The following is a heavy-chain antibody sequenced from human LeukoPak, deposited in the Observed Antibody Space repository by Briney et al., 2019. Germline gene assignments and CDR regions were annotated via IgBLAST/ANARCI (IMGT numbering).Heavy chain of an antibody. CDR1: GGSFSGYY. Sequence: SENLSLTCAVYGGSFSGYYWSWIRQPPGKGLEWIGEINHSGSTNYNPSLKSRVTISVDTSKNQFSLKLSSVTAADTAVYYCARVGRTVPAAIANFFDYWGQGTLVTVSS. CDR3: ARVGRTVPAAIANFFDY. V-gene: IGHV4-34*01. J-gene: IGHJ4*02. CDR2: INHSGST. D-gene: IGHD2-2*02.